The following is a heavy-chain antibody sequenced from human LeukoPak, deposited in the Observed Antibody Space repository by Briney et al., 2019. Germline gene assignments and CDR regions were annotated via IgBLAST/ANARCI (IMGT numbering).Heavy chain of an antibody. CDR2: INQSGGT. CDR1: GGSLRGYY. Sequence: SETLSLTCAVYGGSLRGYYWSWIRQPPGKGLEWIGEINQSGGTRYNPSLKSRVTIVVDASNNQFSLKVRFVTAADTAMYYCARASSEQVISGYMDVWGRGTTVTVSS. J-gene: IGHJ6*03. D-gene: IGHD1/OR15-1a*01. V-gene: IGHV4-34*01. CDR3: ARASSEQVISGYMDV.